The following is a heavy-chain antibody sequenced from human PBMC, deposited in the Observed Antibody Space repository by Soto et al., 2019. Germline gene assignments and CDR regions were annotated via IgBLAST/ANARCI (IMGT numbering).Heavy chain of an antibody. D-gene: IGHD1-20*01. Sequence: ETLSLTCTVSGGSISSSSYYWGWIRQPPGKGLEWIGSIYYSGSTYYNPSLKSRVTISVDTSKNQFSLKLTSVTAADTAVYYCARDKVTGLFDYWGQGTLVTVSS. CDR2: IYYSGST. J-gene: IGHJ4*02. V-gene: IGHV4-39*07. CDR3: ARDKVTGLFDY. CDR1: GGSISSSSYY.